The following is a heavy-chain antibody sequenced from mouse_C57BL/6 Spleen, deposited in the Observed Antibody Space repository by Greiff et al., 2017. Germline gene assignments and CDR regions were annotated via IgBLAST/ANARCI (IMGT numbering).Heavy chain of an antibody. V-gene: IGHV1-64*01. J-gene: IGHJ4*01. CDR3: ARDDYGEKDY. Sequence: QVQLQQPGAELVKPGASVKLSCKASGYTFTSYWMHWVKQRPGQGLEWIGMIHPNSGSTNYNEKLKSKATLAVDKSSSTAYMQRSSLTSEDSAVYYCARDDYGEKDYWGQGTSVPVSS. CDR2: IHPNSGST. D-gene: IGHD2-4*01. CDR1: GYTFTSYW.